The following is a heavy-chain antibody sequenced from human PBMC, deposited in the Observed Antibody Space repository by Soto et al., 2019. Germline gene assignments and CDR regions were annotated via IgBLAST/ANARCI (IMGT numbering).Heavy chain of an antibody. Sequence: QVQLQQWGAGLLKPSETLSLTCAVYGRSFSGYYWSWIRQSPGKGLEWIGEINHSGSTNYNPSFKSRVTILIDAPKNQFSLKMSSVTAADTAVYYCARSPYMDVWGKGTTVIVSS. CDR3: ARSPYMDV. CDR1: GRSFSGYY. V-gene: IGHV4-34*01. J-gene: IGHJ6*03. CDR2: INHSGST.